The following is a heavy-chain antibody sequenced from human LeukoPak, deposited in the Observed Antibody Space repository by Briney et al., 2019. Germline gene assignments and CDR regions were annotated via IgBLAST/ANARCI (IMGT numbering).Heavy chain of an antibody. J-gene: IGHJ3*02. D-gene: IGHD3-22*01. V-gene: IGHV1-69*05. CDR1: GGIFSTYA. CDR2: IIPIFGTA. CDR3: ARSKDSSGYSTSDDAFDI. Sequence: SVKVSCKASGGIFSTYAISWVRQAPGQGLEWMGRIIPIFGTANYAQKFQGRVTITTDESTSTAYMELSSLRSEDTAVYYCARSKDSSGYSTSDDAFDIWGRGTMVTVSS.